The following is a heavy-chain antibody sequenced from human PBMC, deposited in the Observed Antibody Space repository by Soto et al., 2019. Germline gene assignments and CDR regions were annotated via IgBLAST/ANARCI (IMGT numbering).Heavy chain of an antibody. D-gene: IGHD6-13*01. CDR2: ISYAGSNK. CDR3: ARDRSLGIAAAGLDY. CDR1: GFTFTTFG. V-gene: IGHV3-33*01. J-gene: IGHJ4*02. Sequence: QVQLVESGGGVVQPGRSLRLSCEASGFTFTTFGIHWVRQAPGKGLEWVAVISYAGSNKYIADPFRGRFTISRDNSKNMVYLQMKSLRVDDTAVYYCARDRSLGIAAAGLDYWGPGPLVTVSS.